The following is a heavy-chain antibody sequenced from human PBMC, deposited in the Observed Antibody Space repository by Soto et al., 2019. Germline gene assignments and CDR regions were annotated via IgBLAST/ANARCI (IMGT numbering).Heavy chain of an antibody. CDR3: AKDPYLPWYKWNYWESVALDI. Sequence: GGSLRLSCAASGFTFSSYAMSCVRQAPGRGLEWVSGISGSGGSTYYADSVKGRFTISRDNSKNTLYLQRNSLRAEGTAVYYCAKDPYLPWYKWNYWESVALDIWAQGTMVTVSS. J-gene: IGHJ3*02. CDR2: ISGSGGST. CDR1: GFTFSSYA. D-gene: IGHD1-7*01. V-gene: IGHV3-23*01.